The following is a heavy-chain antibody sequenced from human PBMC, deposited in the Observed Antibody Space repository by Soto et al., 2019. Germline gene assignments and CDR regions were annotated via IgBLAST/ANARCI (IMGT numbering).Heavy chain of an antibody. V-gene: IGHV4-59*01. J-gene: IGHJ6*03. Sequence: SETLSLTCTVSGGSISSYYWSWIRQPPGKGLEWIGYIYYSGSTNYNPSLKSRVTMSVDTSKNQLSLNLSPVTAADTAVYYCARGYYDFWSGYYYYYYMDVWGKGTTVTVSS. CDR1: GGSISSYY. D-gene: IGHD3-3*01. CDR2: IYYSGST. CDR3: ARGYYDFWSGYYYYYYMDV.